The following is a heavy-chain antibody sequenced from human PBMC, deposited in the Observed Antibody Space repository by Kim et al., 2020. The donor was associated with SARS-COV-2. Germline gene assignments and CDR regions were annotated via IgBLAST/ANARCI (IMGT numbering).Heavy chain of an antibody. Sequence: GGSLRLSCAASGFTFSSYDMHWVRQDTGKGLEWVAAIGSAGDTYYAGSVRGRFTISRENAKNSFYLQMNSLRAEDTAVYFCASVTGTGVYWGQGTLVTVSS. D-gene: IGHD1-1*01. J-gene: IGHJ4*02. CDR1: GFTFSSYD. CDR3: ASVTGTGVY. V-gene: IGHV3-13*04. CDR2: IGSAGDT.